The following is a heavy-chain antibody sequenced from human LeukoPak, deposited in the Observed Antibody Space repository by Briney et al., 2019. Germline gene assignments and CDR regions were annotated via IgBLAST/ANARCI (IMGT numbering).Heavy chain of an antibody. Sequence: GGSLRLSCAASGFTFSSYAMHWVRQAPGKGLEWVSVIYSGGSTYYADSVKGRFTISRDNSKNTVYLQMNSLRAEDTAVYYCARIAVRYYFDYWGQGTLVTVSS. D-gene: IGHD6-19*01. CDR1: GFTFSSYA. CDR3: ARIAVRYYFDY. J-gene: IGHJ4*02. V-gene: IGHV3-53*01. CDR2: IYSGGST.